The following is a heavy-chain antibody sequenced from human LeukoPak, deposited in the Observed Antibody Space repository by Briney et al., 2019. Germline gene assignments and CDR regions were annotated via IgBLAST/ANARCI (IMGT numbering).Heavy chain of an antibody. J-gene: IGHJ4*02. Sequence: SETLSLTCAVYGGSFSGYYWSWIRQPPGKGLEWIGEINHSGSTNYNPSLKSRVTISVDTSKNQFSLKLSSVTAADTAVYYCARGRRTGELLFYDWGQGTLVTVSS. CDR3: ARGRRTGELLFYD. D-gene: IGHD1-26*01. V-gene: IGHV4-34*01. CDR2: INHSGST. CDR1: GGSFSGYY.